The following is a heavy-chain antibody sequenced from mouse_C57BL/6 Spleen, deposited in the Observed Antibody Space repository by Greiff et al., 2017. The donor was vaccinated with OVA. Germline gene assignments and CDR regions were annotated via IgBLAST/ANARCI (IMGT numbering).Heavy chain of an antibody. J-gene: IGHJ3*01. V-gene: IGHV1-26*01. CDR1: GYTFTDYY. D-gene: IGHD2-1*01. Sequence: EVQLQQSGPELVKPGASVKISCKASGYTFTDYYMNWVKQSHGKSLEWIGDINPNNGGTSYNQKFKGKATLTVDKSYSTAYMELRSLTSEDSAVYYCARSTMASAGFAYWGQGTLVTVSA. CDR3: ARSTMASAGFAY. CDR2: INPNNGGT.